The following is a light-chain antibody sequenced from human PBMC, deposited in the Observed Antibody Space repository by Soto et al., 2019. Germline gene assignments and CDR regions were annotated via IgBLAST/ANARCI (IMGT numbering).Light chain of an antibody. J-gene: IGLJ3*02. CDR2: RTT. V-gene: IGLV8-61*01. CDR3: VLYMGRGIWV. CDR1: SGSVSTNNY. Sequence: QTVVTQEPSFSVSPGGTVTLTCALSSGSVSTNNYPSWCQQTPGQAPRTLIFRTTTRSSGVPDRFSGSILGNKAALTITGAQADDESDYYCVLYMGRGIWVFGGGTQLTVL.